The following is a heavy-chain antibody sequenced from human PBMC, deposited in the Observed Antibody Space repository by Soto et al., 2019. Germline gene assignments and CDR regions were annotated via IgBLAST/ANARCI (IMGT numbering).Heavy chain of an antibody. Sequence: GGSLRLSCAASGFTFSSYAMSWVRQAPGKGLEWVSAISGSGGSTYYADSVKGRFTISRDNSKNTLYLQMNSLRAEDTAVYYCAKGSGYDYVWGTYRYGLLDYWGQGTLVTVSS. CDR1: GFTFSSYA. J-gene: IGHJ4*02. CDR3: AKGSGYDYVWGTYRYGLLDY. D-gene: IGHD3-16*02. V-gene: IGHV3-23*01. CDR2: ISGSGGST.